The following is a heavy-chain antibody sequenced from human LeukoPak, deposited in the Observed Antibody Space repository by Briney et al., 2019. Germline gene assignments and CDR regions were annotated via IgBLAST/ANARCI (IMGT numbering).Heavy chain of an antibody. CDR1: GFTFSSYA. D-gene: IGHD5-24*01. CDR3: ARGYTSFDY. J-gene: IGHJ4*02. V-gene: IGHV3-23*01. CDR2: ISGSGGST. Sequence: GGSLRLSYAASGFTFSSYAMSWVRQAPGKGLEWVSAISGSGGSTYYADSVKGRFTISRDNAKNSLYLQMNSLRAEDTAVYYCARGYTSFDYWGQGTLVTVSS.